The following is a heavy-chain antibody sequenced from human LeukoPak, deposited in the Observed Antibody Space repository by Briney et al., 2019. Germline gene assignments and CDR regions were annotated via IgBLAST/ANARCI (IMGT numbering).Heavy chain of an antibody. CDR2: ISGNGDNT. CDR3: ATNSYTGSSKNTFNF. D-gene: IGHD3-16*01. Sequence: GGSLRLSCAASEFTLSSYAMSWVRQAPGKGLEWVSSISGNGDNTYYADSVKGRFTISRDNSKNTLYLQMNSLRAEDTAVYYCATNSYTGSSKNTFNFWGQGTLVTVSS. V-gene: IGHV3-23*01. J-gene: IGHJ4*02. CDR1: EFTLSSYA.